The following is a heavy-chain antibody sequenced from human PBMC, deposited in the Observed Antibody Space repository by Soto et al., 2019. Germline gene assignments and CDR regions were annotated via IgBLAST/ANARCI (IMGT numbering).Heavy chain of an antibody. CDR3: ARGLATLPVFAFDI. CDR1: GFSLSTSGVG. J-gene: IGHJ3*02. Sequence: QGTLKESGPTLVKPTQTLTLTCSFSGFSLSTSGVGVGWIRQSPGKALEWLALIYWSGDEHYRPSLKSRLSIVKDTSKNHVVLIMTDMDPVVTATYYCARGLATLPVFAFDIWGQGTMVTVSS. CDR2: IYWSGDE. D-gene: IGHD6-6*01. V-gene: IGHV2-5*01.